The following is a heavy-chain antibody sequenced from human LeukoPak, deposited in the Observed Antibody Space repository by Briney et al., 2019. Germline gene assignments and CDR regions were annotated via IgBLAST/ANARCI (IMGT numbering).Heavy chain of an antibody. J-gene: IGHJ3*02. V-gene: IGHV4-31*03. Sequence: SQTLSLTCTVSGGSISSGGYYWSWIRQHPGKGLEWIGYIYYSGSTYYNPSLKSRVTISVDTSKNQFSLKLCSVTAADTAVYYCARDGYYDILTGYYNSDDAFDIWGQGTMVTVSS. CDR2: IYYSGST. D-gene: IGHD3-9*01. CDR1: GGSISSGGYY. CDR3: ARDGYYDILTGYYNSDDAFDI.